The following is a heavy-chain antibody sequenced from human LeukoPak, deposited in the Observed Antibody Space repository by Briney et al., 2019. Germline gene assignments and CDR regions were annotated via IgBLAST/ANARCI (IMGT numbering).Heavy chain of an antibody. CDR3: ARRKGQLGTFDY. CDR1: GGSISSYY. CDR2: ISYSGST. J-gene: IGHJ4*02. D-gene: IGHD6-13*01. V-gene: IGHV4-59*08. Sequence: PSETLSLTCTVSGGSISSYYWSWIRQPPGQGLEWIGYISYSGSTNYNPSLKSRVTISVDTSKSQFSLKLSSVTAADTAVYYCARRKGQLGTFDYWGQGTLVTVSS.